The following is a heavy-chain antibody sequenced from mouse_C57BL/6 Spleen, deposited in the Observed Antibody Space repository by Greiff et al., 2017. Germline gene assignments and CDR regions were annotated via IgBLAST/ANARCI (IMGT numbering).Heavy chain of an antibody. D-gene: IGHD1-1*01. CDR2: ISSGGDYI. CDR1: GFTFSSYA. Sequence: EVKLMESGEGLVKPGGSLKLSCAASGFTFSSYAMSWVRQTPEKRLEWVAYISSGGDYIYYADTVKGRFTISRDNARNTLYLQMSSLKSEDTAMYYCTRGTTVDYYAMDYWGQGTSVTVSS. V-gene: IGHV5-9-1*02. CDR3: TRGTTVDYYAMDY. J-gene: IGHJ4*01.